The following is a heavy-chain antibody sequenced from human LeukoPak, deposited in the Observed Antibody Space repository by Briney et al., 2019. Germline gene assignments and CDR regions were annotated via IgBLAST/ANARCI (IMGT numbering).Heavy chain of an antibody. V-gene: IGHV4-34*01. CDR2: INHNGSS. D-gene: IGHD2-15*01. Sequence: SETLSLTCAVYGGSFSGYYWSWIRQPPGKGLEWIGEINHNGSSNYNPSLKSRVTISVDTSKNQFSLKLSSVAAADKAVYYCGRGQGSGGSYPLLYYFDYWGQGTLVTVSS. CDR1: GGSFSGYY. CDR3: GRGQGSGGSYPLLYYFDY. J-gene: IGHJ4*02.